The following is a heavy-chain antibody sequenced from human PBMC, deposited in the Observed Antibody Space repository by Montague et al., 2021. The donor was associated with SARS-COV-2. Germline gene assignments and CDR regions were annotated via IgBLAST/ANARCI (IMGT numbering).Heavy chain of an antibody. CDR3: ARGSGWMGNAFDI. CDR2: INYSGST. J-gene: IGHJ3*02. Sequence: SETLSLTCTVSGGSISSYYWSWIRQPPGKGLEWIGYINYSGSTNYNPSLKSRVTISADTSKNQFSLKLSSVTAADTAVYYCARGSGWMGNAFDIWGQGTMVTVSS. D-gene: IGHD6-19*01. CDR1: GGSISSYY. V-gene: IGHV4-59*01.